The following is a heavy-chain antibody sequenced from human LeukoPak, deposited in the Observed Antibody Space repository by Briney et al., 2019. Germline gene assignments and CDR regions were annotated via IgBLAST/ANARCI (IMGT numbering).Heavy chain of an antibody. D-gene: IGHD3-10*01. CDR2: IYYSGST. J-gene: IGHJ4*02. Sequence: SETLSLTXTVSGGSISSYYWSWIRQPPGKGLEWIGYIYYSGSTNYNPSLKSRVTISVDTSKNQFSLKLSSVTAADTAVYYCACLKVRGVIRTFDYWGEGTLVTVSS. CDR1: GGSISSYY. CDR3: ACLKVRGVIRTFDY. V-gene: IGHV4-59*01.